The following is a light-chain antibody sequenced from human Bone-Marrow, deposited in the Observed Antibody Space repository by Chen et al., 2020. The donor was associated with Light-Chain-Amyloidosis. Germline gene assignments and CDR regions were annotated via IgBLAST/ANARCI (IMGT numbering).Light chain of an antibody. Sequence: SYVLTQPSSVSVAPGQSATIACGGNNIGSTSVHWYQQTPGQAPLLVGYDYSDRPSGIPERLSGSNSGNTATLTISRVEAGDESDYYCQVWDRSSDRPVFGGGTKLTVL. CDR3: QVWDRSSDRPV. CDR1: NIGSTS. J-gene: IGLJ3*02. V-gene: IGLV3-21*02. CDR2: DYS.